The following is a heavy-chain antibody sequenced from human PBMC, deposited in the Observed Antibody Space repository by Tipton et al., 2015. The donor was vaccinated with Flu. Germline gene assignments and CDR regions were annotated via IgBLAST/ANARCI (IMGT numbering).Heavy chain of an antibody. Sequence: TLSLTCAVYGGSFSGYYWSWIRQPPGKGLEWIGEINHSGSTNHNPSLKSRVTISGDTSKNQFSLKLSSVTAADTAVYYCATHCVGVCSHAFDIWGQGTMVTVSS. V-gene: IGHV4-34*01. D-gene: IGHD2-21*02. CDR1: GGSFSGYY. CDR3: ATHCVGVCSHAFDI. CDR2: INHSGST. J-gene: IGHJ3*02.